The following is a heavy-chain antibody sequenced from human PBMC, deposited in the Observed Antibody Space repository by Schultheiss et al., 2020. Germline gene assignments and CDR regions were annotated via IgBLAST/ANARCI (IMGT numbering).Heavy chain of an antibody. J-gene: IGHJ6*02. CDR3: ARRKGLESSGYYKQWVYGMDV. CDR1: GGSFSGYY. V-gene: IGHV4-34*01. D-gene: IGHD3-22*01. Sequence: SETLSLTCAVYGGSFSGYYWGWIRHPPGKGMEWIGTVHHSGSTNYNPSLKSRVTISVDTSKNQFSLKLSSVTAADTAVYYCARRKGLESSGYYKQWVYGMDVWGQGTTVTVSS. CDR2: VHHSGST.